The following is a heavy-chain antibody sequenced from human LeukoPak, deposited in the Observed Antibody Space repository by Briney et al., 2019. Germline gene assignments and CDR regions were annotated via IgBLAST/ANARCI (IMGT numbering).Heavy chain of an antibody. D-gene: IGHD2-15*01. CDR2: IYYSGDT. CDR3: ARGGIGSSRGSFFGY. V-gene: IGHV4-59*01. CDR1: GGSISGYY. J-gene: IGHJ4*02. Sequence: SETLSLTCTVSGGSISGYYWSWIRQPPGKGLEWIGYIYYSGDTNYNPSLNSRVTISVDTSKNQFSLRLSSVTTAYTAIYYCARGGIGSSRGSFFGYWGQGTLVTVSS.